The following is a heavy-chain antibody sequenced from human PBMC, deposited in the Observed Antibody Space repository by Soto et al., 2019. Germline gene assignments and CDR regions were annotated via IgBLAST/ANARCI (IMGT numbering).Heavy chain of an antibody. Sequence: GGSLRLSCSASGFTFSSYGMHWVRQAPGKGLEWVAVISYDGSNKYYADSVKGRFTISRDNSKNTLYLQMNSLRAEDTAVYYCAKARTIAVSTSPFDYWGQGTLVTVSS. V-gene: IGHV3-30*18. J-gene: IGHJ4*02. D-gene: IGHD2-15*01. CDR3: AKARTIAVSTSPFDY. CDR2: ISYDGSNK. CDR1: GFTFSSYG.